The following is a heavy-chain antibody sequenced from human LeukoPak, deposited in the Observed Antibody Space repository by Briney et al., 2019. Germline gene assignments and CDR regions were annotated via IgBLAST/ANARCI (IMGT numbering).Heavy chain of an antibody. V-gene: IGHV4-39*01. J-gene: IGHJ5*02. Sequence: SETLSLTCTVSGGSISSSSYYWGWIRQPPGRGLEWIGSIYYSVSTYYNPSRNTRVTISVDTSKNQFSLRLSSVTAAGTAVYYCARRGVPAASEIDPWGQGTLVTVSS. CDR3: ARRGVPAASEIDP. CDR2: IYYSVST. CDR1: GGSISSSSYY. D-gene: IGHD2-2*01.